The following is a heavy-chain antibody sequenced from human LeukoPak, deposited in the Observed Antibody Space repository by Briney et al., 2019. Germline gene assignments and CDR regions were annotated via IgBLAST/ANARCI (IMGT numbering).Heavy chain of an antibody. CDR3: ARARGLSPIITMVRGVITSGGYYFDY. J-gene: IGHJ4*02. CDR1: GGSFSGYY. D-gene: IGHD3-10*01. Sequence: SETLSLTCAVYGGSFSGYYWSWIRQPPGKGLEWIGEINHSGSTYYNPSLKSRVTISVDTSKNQFSLKLSSVTAADTAVYYCARARGLSPIITMVRGVITSGGYYFDYWGQGTLVTVSS. V-gene: IGHV4-34*01. CDR2: INHSGST.